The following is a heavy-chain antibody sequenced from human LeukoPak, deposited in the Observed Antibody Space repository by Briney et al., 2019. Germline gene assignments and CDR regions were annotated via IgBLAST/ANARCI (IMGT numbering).Heavy chain of an antibody. D-gene: IGHD6-6*01. V-gene: IGHV4-59*08. CDR3: ARHRAYSSSSPFDY. Sequence: SETLSLTCSVSGGSINSLYWSWIRQPPGKGLEWIGYIYYTGSTNYNPSLKSRVTMFVDMSKNQFSLRQSSVTAADTAVYYCARHRAYSSSSPFDYWGQGTLVTVSS. CDR2: IYYTGST. CDR1: GGSINSLY. J-gene: IGHJ4*02.